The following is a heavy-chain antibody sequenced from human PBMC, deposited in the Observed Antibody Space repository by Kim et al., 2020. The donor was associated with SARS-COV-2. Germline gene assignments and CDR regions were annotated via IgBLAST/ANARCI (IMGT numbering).Heavy chain of an antibody. CDR1: GGSFSGYY. Sequence: SETLSLTCAVYGGSFSGYYWSWIRQPPGKGLEWIGEINHSGSTNYNPSLKSRVTISVDTSKNQFSLKLNSVTAADTAVYYCARGPVLQWFRPHWFDPWGQGTLVTVSA. J-gene: IGHJ5*02. CDR2: INHSGST. V-gene: IGHV4-34*01. CDR3: ARGPVLQWFRPHWFDP. D-gene: IGHD3-10*01.